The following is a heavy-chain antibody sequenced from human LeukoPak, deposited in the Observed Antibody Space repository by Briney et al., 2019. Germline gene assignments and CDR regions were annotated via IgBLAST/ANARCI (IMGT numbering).Heavy chain of an antibody. D-gene: IGHD3-10*01. V-gene: IGHV4-30-4*01. CDR2: IYYSGST. CDR1: GGSISSGDYY. CDR3: ARATYGSGSYYFDY. J-gene: IGHJ4*02. Sequence: SETLSFTCTVSGGSISSGDYYWSWIRQPPGKGLEWIGYIYYSGSTYYNPSLKSRVTISVDTSKNQFSLKLSSVTAADTAVYYCARATYGSGSYYFDYWGQGTLVTVSS.